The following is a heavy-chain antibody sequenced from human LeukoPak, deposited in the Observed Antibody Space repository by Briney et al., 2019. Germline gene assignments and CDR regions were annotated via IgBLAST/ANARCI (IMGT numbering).Heavy chain of an antibody. Sequence: AASVKVSCKASGYTFTGYYMHWVRQAPGQGLEWMGWINPNSGGTNYAQKFQGRVTMTRDTSISTAYMELSRLRSDDTAVYYCARGGPGYGGNEIGGLDYWGQGTLVTVSS. CDR1: GYTFTGYY. CDR2: INPNSGGT. D-gene: IGHD4-23*01. CDR3: ARGGPGYGGNEIGGLDY. J-gene: IGHJ4*02. V-gene: IGHV1-2*02.